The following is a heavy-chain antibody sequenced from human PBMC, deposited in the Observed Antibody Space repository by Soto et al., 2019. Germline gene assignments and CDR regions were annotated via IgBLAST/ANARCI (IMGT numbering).Heavy chain of an antibody. CDR2: INPNSGGT. V-gene: IGHV1-2*04. D-gene: IGHD4-17*01. J-gene: IGHJ4*02. CDR1: GYTFTGYY. CDR3: ARGSPAYGDYCDY. Sequence: GASVKVSCKASGYTFTGYYMHWVRQAPGQGLEWMGWINPNSGGTNYAQKFQGWVTMTRDTSISTAYMELSRLRSDDTAVYYCARGSPAYGDYCDYWGQGTLVTVSS.